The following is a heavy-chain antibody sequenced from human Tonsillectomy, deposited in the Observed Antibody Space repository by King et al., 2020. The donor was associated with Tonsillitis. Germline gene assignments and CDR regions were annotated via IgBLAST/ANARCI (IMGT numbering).Heavy chain of an antibody. CDR1: GITFSTYA. D-gene: IGHD2-2*02. Sequence: QVQLVESGGGVVQPGRSLRLSCAASGITFSTYAMHWVRQAPGKGLEWVAATSSDGTNKYYGDSVKVRFTISRDNSKNTLYLQMNSLRVDDTAVYYCAKGSASCYTCWFDPWGQGTLVTVSS. CDR2: TSSDGTNK. CDR3: AKGSASCYTCWFDP. V-gene: IGHV3-30*18. J-gene: IGHJ5*02.